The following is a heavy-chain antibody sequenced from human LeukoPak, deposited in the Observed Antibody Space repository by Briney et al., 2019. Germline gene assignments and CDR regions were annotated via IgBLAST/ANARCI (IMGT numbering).Heavy chain of an antibody. CDR2: IYYSGST. D-gene: IGHD3-22*01. Sequence: SETLSLTCTVSGGSISSYYWSWIRQPPGKGVEWIGYIYYSGSTNYNPSLKSRVTISVDTSKNQFSLKLSSVTAADTAVYYCARPGQDSSGYYYYYYMDVWGKGTTVTVSS. CDR1: GGSISSYY. CDR3: ARPGQDSSGYYYYYYMDV. V-gene: IGHV4-59*01. J-gene: IGHJ6*03.